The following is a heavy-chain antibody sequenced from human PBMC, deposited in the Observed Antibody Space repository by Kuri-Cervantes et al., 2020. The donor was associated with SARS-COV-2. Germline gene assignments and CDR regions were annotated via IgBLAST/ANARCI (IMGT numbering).Heavy chain of an antibody. V-gene: IGHV3-7*05. D-gene: IGHD3-10*01. CDR2: IKQDGSEE. J-gene: IGHJ6*02. CDR1: GFSFSTYW. CDR3: ARVDQYGSGNYYNPAYYYGINV. Sequence: GESLKISCAASGFSFSTYWMTWVRQAPGIGLEWVANIKQDGSEEYYVDSVKGRFIISRDNARASLYLQMNSLRAEDTAVYYCARVDQYGSGNYYNPAYYYGINVWGQGTTVPSP.